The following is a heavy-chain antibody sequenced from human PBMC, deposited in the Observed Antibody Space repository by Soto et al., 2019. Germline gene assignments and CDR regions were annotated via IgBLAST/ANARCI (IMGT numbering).Heavy chain of an antibody. CDR1: GGSFSGYY. CDR3: ARREMYNWNYVPSNNWFDP. CDR2: INHSGST. D-gene: IGHD1-7*01. J-gene: IGHJ5*02. Sequence: SETLSLTCAVYGGSFSGYYWSWIRQPPGKGLEWIGEINHSGSTNYNPSLKSRVTISVDTSKNQFSLKLSSVTAADTAVYYCARREMYNWNYVPSNNWFDPWGQGTLVTVSS. V-gene: IGHV4-34*01.